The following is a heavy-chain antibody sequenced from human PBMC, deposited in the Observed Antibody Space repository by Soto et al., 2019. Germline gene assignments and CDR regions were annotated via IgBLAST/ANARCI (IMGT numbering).Heavy chain of an antibody. CDR2: IYHSGST. J-gene: IGHJ5*02. CDR1: GYSISSGYY. Sequence: PSETLSLTCAVSGYSISSGYYWGCIRQSPGKGLEWIGSIYHSGSTYYNPSLKSRVTISVDTSKNQFSLKLSSVTAADTAVYYCARGQKVLRFLEWLFNNWFDPWGQGTLVTVSS. D-gene: IGHD3-3*01. CDR3: ARGQKVLRFLEWLFNNWFDP. V-gene: IGHV4-38-2*01.